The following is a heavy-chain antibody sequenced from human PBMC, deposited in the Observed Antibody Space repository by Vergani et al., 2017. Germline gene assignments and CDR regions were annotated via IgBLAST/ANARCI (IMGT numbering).Heavy chain of an antibody. V-gene: IGHV3-33*01. Sequence: VQLVESGGGLVQPGWSLRSSCAASGFTFSSYGMHWVRQAPGKGLEWVAVIWYDGSNKYYADSVEGRFTMSRDNSKNTLYLQMNSLSSEDTAVYYCARGQYYHDSSGWGFDYWGQGTLVTVSS. CDR1: GFTFSSYG. J-gene: IGHJ4*02. CDR2: IWYDGSNK. D-gene: IGHD3-22*01. CDR3: ARGQYYHDSSGWGFDY.